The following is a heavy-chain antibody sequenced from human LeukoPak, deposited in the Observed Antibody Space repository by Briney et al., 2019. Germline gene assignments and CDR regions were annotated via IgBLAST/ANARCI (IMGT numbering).Heavy chain of an antibody. CDR2: ISGSGGST. J-gene: IGHJ6*03. CDR1: GFTFSGYG. Sequence: SGGSLRLSCAASGFTFSGYGMSWVRQAPGKGLEWVSAISGSGGSTYYADSVKGRFTISRDNSKNTLYLQMNSLRAEDTAVYYCAKLGYCSGGSCYTIYYYYMDVWGKGTTVTISS. D-gene: IGHD2-15*01. V-gene: IGHV3-23*01. CDR3: AKLGYCSGGSCYTIYYYYMDV.